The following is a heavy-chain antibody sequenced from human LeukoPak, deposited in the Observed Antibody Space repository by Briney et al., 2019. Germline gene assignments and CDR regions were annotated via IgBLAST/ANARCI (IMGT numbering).Heavy chain of an antibody. Sequence: PGGSLRLSCAASGFTFSSYAMSWVRQAPGKGLEWVSAISGSGGSTYYTNSVKGRFTISRDNSKNTLYLQMNSLRAEDTAVYYCAKDPGLMWYGDAFDIWGQGTMVTVSS. J-gene: IGHJ3*02. D-gene: IGHD2-8*01. CDR3: AKDPGLMWYGDAFDI. CDR2: ISGSGGST. V-gene: IGHV3-23*01. CDR1: GFTFSSYA.